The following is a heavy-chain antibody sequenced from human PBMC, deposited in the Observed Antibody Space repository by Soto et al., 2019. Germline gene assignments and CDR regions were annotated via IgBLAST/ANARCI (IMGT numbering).Heavy chain of an antibody. CDR3: ARDRRDGYKRYFEF. V-gene: IGHV4-59*01. D-gene: IGHD5-12*01. J-gene: IGHJ4*02. CDR2: IFYSGST. Sequence: PSETLSLTCTVSGASLSGYYWAWIRQPPGKGLEWIGNIFYSGSTDYNPSLKSRVTMSLETSRSHFSLKTRSVTTAETAVYFFARDRRDGYKRYFEFWGQGNQVTVSS. CDR1: GASLSGYY.